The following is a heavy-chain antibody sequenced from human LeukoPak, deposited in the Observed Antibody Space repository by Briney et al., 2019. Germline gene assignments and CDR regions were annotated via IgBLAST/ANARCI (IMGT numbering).Heavy chain of an antibody. V-gene: IGHV4-39*07. CDR2: IYYTGKT. D-gene: IGHD2-2*03. Sequence: PSETLSLTCTVSGGSINSGSHYWGWLRQPPGKGLEWIGSIYYTGKTYYNPSLKSRVTISVATSKNQFSLKLSSVTAADTAVYYCARVGIVVVPAASRYYYYYMDVWGKGTTVTVSS. J-gene: IGHJ6*03. CDR3: ARVGIVVVPAASRYYYYYMDV. CDR1: GGSINSGSHY.